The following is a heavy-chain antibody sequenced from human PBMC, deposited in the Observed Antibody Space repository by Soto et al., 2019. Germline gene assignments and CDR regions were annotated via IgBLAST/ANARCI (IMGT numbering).Heavy chain of an antibody. V-gene: IGHV3-30*01. CDR2: ISFDSSEI. J-gene: IGHJ4*02. Sequence: LRLSCVGSGFIFSNNAMHWVRQAPGKGLEWVAFISFDSSEIHYADSVKGRFTISRDNPRNTLFLHVNSPRADDTAVYYCAIARVADSSLDFWGQGTQVTVSS. CDR3: AIARVADSSLDF. D-gene: IGHD3-3*01. CDR1: GFIFSNNA.